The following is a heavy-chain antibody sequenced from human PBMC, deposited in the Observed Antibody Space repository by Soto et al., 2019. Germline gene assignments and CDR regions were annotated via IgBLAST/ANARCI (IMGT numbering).Heavy chain of an antibody. D-gene: IGHD5-12*01. V-gene: IGHV3-23*01. Sequence: GGSPRLSCAASGFTFSSYAMSWVRQAPGKGLEWVSAISGSGGSTYYADSVKGRFTISRDNSKNTLYLQMNSLRAEDTAVYYCAKGTDSSYDYHWFDPWGQGTLVTVSS. CDR3: AKGTDSSYDYHWFDP. CDR2: ISGSGGST. J-gene: IGHJ5*02. CDR1: GFTFSSYA.